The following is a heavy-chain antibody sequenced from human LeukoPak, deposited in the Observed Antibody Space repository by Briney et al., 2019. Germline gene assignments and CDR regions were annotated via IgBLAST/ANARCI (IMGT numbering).Heavy chain of an antibody. D-gene: IGHD3-10*01. CDR2: VRYDGSNK. Sequence: GRSQRLFCAASGFIYRNYDMHCVRQARGKGLEWVAYVRYDGSNKYYADSVKGRFTISRDVSRHTLYLQMNSLRAEDTAVYYCAKDRGTARSTHFDYWGQGTLVTVSS. CDR3: AKDRGTARSTHFDY. J-gene: IGHJ4*02. CDR1: GFIYRNYD. V-gene: IGHV3-30*02.